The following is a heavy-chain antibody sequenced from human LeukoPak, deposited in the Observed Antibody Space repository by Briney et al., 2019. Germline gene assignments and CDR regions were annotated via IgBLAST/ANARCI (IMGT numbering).Heavy chain of an antibody. V-gene: IGHV3-7*01. J-gene: IGHJ4*02. CDR1: RFTFNHYW. CDR3: AGDSSGYYSAY. Sequence: GGSLRLSCAASRFTFNHYWMSWVRQAPGKGLEWVANIKQDGNEKYYVDSVKGRFTISRDNAKSSLYLQMNSLRAEDTAVYYCAGDSSGYYSAYWGQGTRVTVSS. D-gene: IGHD3-22*01. CDR2: IKQDGNEK.